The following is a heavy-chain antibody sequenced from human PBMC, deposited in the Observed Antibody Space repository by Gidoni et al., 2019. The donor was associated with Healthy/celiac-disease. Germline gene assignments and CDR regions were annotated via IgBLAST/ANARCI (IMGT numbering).Heavy chain of an antibody. CDR2: ISSSSSYI. CDR3: ARDRYYGSGSYS. Sequence: GFTFSSYSMNWVRQAPGQGLEWVSSISSSSSYIYYADSVKGRFTISRDNAKNSLYLQMNSLRAEDTAVYYCARDRYYGSGSYSWGQGTLVTVSS. D-gene: IGHD3-10*01. CDR1: GFTFSSYS. V-gene: IGHV3-21*01. J-gene: IGHJ5*02.